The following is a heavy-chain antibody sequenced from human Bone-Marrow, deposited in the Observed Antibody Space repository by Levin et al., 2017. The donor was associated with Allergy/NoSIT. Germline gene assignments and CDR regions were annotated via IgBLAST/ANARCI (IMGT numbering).Heavy chain of an antibody. CDR2: INSNGATT. J-gene: IGHJ4*02. V-gene: IGHV3-23*01. CDR1: GIILSSNG. D-gene: IGHD6-13*01. CDR3: AKGIGYFNY. Sequence: GGSLRLSCAASGIILSSNGMSWVRQAPGKGLEWVSGINSNGATTYYADSVKGRFTISRDNSKNTLYLQMNSLRAEDTAVYYCAKGIGYFNYWGQGTLVTVSS.